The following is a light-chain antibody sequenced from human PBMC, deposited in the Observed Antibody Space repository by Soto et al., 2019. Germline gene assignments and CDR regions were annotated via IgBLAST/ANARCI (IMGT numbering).Light chain of an antibody. CDR2: DAS. CDR3: QQYTAYPYT. Sequence: DIQMTQSPSTLSASVGARVTITCRASQSVTNWLAWYQQKPGKAPNLLIYDASRWQSGIPSRFSGSGSGTEFNLAISSLQPDDFATYYGQQYTAYPYTFGRGTKLEI. J-gene: IGKJ2*01. CDR1: QSVTNW. V-gene: IGKV1-5*01.